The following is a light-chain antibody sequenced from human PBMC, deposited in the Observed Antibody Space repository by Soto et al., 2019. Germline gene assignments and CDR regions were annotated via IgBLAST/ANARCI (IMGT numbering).Light chain of an antibody. CDR3: QQLNSYPLT. Sequence: IQLTQSPSSLSASVGDRVTITCRASQGIRSYLAWYQQKPGKAPKLLIFAASTLQSGVPSRFSGSGSGTDFTLTISSLQLEDFAIYYCQQLNSYPLTFGGGTKVDIK. CDR1: QGIRSY. J-gene: IGKJ4*01. CDR2: AAS. V-gene: IGKV1-9*01.